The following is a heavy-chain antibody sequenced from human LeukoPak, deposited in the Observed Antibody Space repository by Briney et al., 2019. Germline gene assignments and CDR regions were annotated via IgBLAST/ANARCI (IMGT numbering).Heavy chain of an antibody. Sequence: PGGSLTLSCAASGFTFSSYSMNWVRQAPGKGLEWVSSISSSSSYIYYADSVKGRFTISRDNAKNSLYLQMNSLRAEDTAVYYCARSITIFGVVISHYYFDYWGQGTLVTVSS. J-gene: IGHJ4*02. CDR2: ISSSSSYI. CDR3: ARSITIFGVVISHYYFDY. V-gene: IGHV3-21*01. CDR1: GFTFSSYS. D-gene: IGHD3-3*01.